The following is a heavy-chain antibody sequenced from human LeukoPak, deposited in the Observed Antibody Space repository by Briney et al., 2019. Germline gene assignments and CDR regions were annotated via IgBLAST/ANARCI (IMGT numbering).Heavy chain of an antibody. Sequence: SETLSLTCTVSGGPISSYYWSWIRQPPGKGLEWIGYIHYSGSSKYNPSLKSRVTMSADMSRSQFSLKLSSVTAADTAVYFCARDTRGYDRSAYYYFDYWGQGTLVTVSS. J-gene: IGHJ4*02. CDR1: GGPISSYY. V-gene: IGHV4-59*01. CDR2: IHYSGSS. CDR3: ARDTRGYDRSAYYYFDY. D-gene: IGHD3-22*01.